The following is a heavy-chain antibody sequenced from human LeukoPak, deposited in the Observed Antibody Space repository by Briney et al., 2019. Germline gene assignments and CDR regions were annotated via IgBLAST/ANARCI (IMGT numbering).Heavy chain of an antibody. CDR2: ISAYNGNT. Sequence: GGSLRLSCAASGVTFTSYGISWVRQAPGQGLEWMGWISAYNGNTNYAQKLQGRVTMTTDTSTSTAYMELRSLRSDDAAVYYCARSSDSGSYFDYWGQGTLVTVSS. CDR1: GVTFTSYG. J-gene: IGHJ4*02. V-gene: IGHV1-18*01. D-gene: IGHD1-26*01. CDR3: ARSSDSGSYFDY.